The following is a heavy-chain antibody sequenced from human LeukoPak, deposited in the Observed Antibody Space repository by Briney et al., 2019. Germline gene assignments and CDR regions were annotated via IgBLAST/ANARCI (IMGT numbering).Heavy chain of an antibody. V-gene: IGHV4-30-4*01. CDR3: ARGVRYCSGGSCYSLGYFDY. D-gene: IGHD2-15*01. J-gene: IGHJ4*02. CDR1: NDSISSGDYY. CDR2: IFHRGGT. Sequence: SETLSLTCTVSNDSISSGDYYWNWIRQPPGKGLEWIGYIFHRGGTSYNPSLKSRILFSVDTSQNQFSLKLNSVTAADTAVYYCARGVRYCSGGSCYSLGYFDYWGQGTLVTVSS.